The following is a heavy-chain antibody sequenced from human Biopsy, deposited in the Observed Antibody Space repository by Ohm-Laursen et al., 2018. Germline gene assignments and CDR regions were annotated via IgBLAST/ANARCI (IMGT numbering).Heavy chain of an antibody. CDR1: GGSISSYY. V-gene: IGHV4-59*08. CDR3: ARHAPSYSGSYWRYFDL. D-gene: IGHD1-26*01. CDR2: IYYTGST. Sequence: SETLSLTCTVSGGSISSYYWSWIRQPPGKGLEWIGYIYYTGSTNYNPSLKSRVTISVDTSMNPLSLRLTSVTAADTAVYYCARHAPSYSGSYWRYFDLWGRGSPVTVPS. J-gene: IGHJ2*01.